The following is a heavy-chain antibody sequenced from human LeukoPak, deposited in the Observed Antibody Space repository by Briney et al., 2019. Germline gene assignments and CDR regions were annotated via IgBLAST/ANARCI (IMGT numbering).Heavy chain of an antibody. CDR2: ISYDGSNK. Sequence: PGGSLRLSCAASGFTFSSYGMHWVRQAPGKGLEWVAVISYDGSNKYYADSVKGRFTISRDNSKNTLYLQMNSLRAEDTAVYYCARTLYSSSWYHESPPYDYWGQGTLVTVSS. V-gene: IGHV3-30*03. CDR3: ARTLYSSSWYHESPPYDY. J-gene: IGHJ4*02. D-gene: IGHD6-13*01. CDR1: GFTFSSYG.